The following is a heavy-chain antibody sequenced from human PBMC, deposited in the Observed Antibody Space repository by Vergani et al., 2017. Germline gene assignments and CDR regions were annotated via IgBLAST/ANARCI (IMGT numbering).Heavy chain of an antibody. CDR3: ATAGSYFESSAYTY. CDR1: GYPFISQG. Sequence: VQLVQSGAEVKRPGASVKVSCKPSGYPFISQGLSWVRQAPGQGLEWMGRISVHNGDTNYAQKFRGRVTMTTDTSTNTAYMELTSLRSDDTAVYFCATAGSYFESSAYTYWGQGTLVTVSS. J-gene: IGHJ4*02. V-gene: IGHV1-18*01. CDR2: ISVHNGDT. D-gene: IGHD3-22*01.